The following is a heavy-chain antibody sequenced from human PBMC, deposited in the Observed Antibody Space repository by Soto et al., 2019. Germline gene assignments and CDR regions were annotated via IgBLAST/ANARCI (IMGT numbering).Heavy chain of an antibody. D-gene: IGHD4-17*01. Sequence: EVQLVESGGGLVQPGGSLRLSCAASGFTFSSYAMHWVRQAPGKGLEYVSAISSNGGSTYYANSVKGRFTISRDNSKNTLYLQMGSLRAEDMAVYYCARDKGYGDYVVFKAFDIWGQGTMVTVSS. J-gene: IGHJ3*02. V-gene: IGHV3-64*01. CDR2: ISSNGGST. CDR3: ARDKGYGDYVVFKAFDI. CDR1: GFTFSSYA.